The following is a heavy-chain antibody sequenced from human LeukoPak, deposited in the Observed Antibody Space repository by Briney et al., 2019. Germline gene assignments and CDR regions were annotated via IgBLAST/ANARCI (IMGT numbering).Heavy chain of an antibody. CDR1: GFTFSSYA. CDR3: ARDIGDYSFDY. D-gene: IGHD2-21*02. V-gene: IGHV3-30*04. J-gene: IGHJ4*02. Sequence: PGGSLRLSCAASGFTFSSYAMRWVRQAPGKGLEWVAVISYDGRNKYYADSVKGRFTISRDNSKNTLYLQMNSLRAEDTAVYYCARDIGDYSFDYWGQGTLVTVSS. CDR2: ISYDGRNK.